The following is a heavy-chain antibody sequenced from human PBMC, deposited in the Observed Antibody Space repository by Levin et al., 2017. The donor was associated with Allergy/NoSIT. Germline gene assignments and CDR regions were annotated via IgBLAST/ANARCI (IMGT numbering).Heavy chain of an antibody. D-gene: IGHD3-3*01. Sequence: ASVKVSCKASGYTFSDFSIHWVRQAPGEGLEWIGRIHPDIGSINYIQKFEGRLSLTWDTSISTAYLRLTGLTSDDTAIYFCARVHSRSPIFGLAPGCWGQGTLVTVSS. CDR3: ARVHSRSPIFGLAPGC. J-gene: IGHJ4*02. CDR1: GYTFSDFS. V-gene: IGHV1-2*06. CDR2: IHPDIGSI.